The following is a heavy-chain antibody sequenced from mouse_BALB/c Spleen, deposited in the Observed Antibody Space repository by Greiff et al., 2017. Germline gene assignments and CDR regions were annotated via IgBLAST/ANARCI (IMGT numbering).Heavy chain of an antibody. Sequence: VQLQQSGAELAKPGASVKMSCKASGYTFTSYWMHWVKQRPGQGLEWIGYINPSTGYTEYNQKFKDKATLTADKSSSTAYMQLSSLTSEDSAVYYCASDRYEFAYWGQGTLVTVSA. J-gene: IGHJ3*01. CDR2: INPSTGYT. CDR3: ASDRYEFAY. V-gene: IGHV1-7*01. CDR1: GYTFTSYW. D-gene: IGHD2-14*01.